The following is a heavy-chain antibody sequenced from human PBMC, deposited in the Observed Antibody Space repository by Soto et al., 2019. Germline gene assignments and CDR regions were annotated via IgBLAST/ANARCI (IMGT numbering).Heavy chain of an antibody. J-gene: IGHJ5*02. Sequence: SETLSLTCTVSGGSISSYYWSWIRQPPGKGLEWIGYIYYSGSTNYNPSLKSRVTISVDTSKNQCSLKLSSVTAADTAVYYCARETNFWSGQSEGFTWFDPWGQGTLVTVSS. CDR3: ARETNFWSGQSEGFTWFDP. D-gene: IGHD3-3*01. CDR1: GGSISSYY. V-gene: IGHV4-59*01. CDR2: IYYSGST.